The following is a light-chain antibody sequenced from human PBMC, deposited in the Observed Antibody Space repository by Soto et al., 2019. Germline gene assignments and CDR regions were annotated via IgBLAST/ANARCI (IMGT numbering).Light chain of an antibody. Sequence: QSALTQPPSASGSPGQSVTISCTGTSSDVGGYNYVSWYQQHPGKAPKLMIYEVSKRPSGVPDRFSGSKSGNTASLTVSWLQDEDEADYYCSSYAGSNTYVFGTGTKLTVL. CDR3: SSYAGSNTYV. V-gene: IGLV2-8*01. CDR1: SSDVGGYNY. J-gene: IGLJ1*01. CDR2: EVS.